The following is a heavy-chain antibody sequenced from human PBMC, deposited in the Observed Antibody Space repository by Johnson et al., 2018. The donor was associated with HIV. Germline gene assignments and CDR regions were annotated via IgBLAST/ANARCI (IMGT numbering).Heavy chain of an antibody. CDR2: IKSRTDGGTV. V-gene: IGHV3-15*01. CDR1: GFTFSDAW. D-gene: IGHD6-19*01. J-gene: IGHJ3*02. Sequence: VQLVESGGGVVQPGRSLRLSCAASGFTFSDAWMTWVRQAPGKGLAWVGLIKSRTDGGTVDSAAPVKGRFTISRDDSKNTVYLHMTSLKAEDTAMYYCTTDGWLVHGICAFDIWGQGTMVTVSS. CDR3: TTDGWLVHGICAFDI.